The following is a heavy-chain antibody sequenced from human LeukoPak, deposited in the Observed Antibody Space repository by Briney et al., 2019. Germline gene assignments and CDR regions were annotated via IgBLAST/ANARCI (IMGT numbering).Heavy chain of an antibody. CDR3: ARGSRDYSFDY. V-gene: IGHV1-2*02. CDR2: INPNSGGT. Sequence: ASVKVSCKASGYTFSDYYMHWVRQAPGQGLEWMGWINPNSGGTMFAQKFQGRVTMTRDTSIRTAYMELTRLRSDDTAVYYCARGSRDYSFDYWGQGTLATVSS. D-gene: IGHD3-16*01. J-gene: IGHJ4*02. CDR1: GYTFSDYY.